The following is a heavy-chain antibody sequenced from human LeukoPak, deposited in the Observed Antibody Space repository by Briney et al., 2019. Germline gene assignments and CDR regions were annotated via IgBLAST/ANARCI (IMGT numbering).Heavy chain of an antibody. Sequence: PGGSLRLSCAASGFTFSSYSLNWVRQAPGKGLEWVSSISSSSSYIYYADSVKGRFTISRDNAKNSLYLQMNSLRAEDTAVYYCARDAVVATDYWGQGTLVTVSS. J-gene: IGHJ4*02. CDR3: ARDAVVATDY. V-gene: IGHV3-21*01. CDR1: GFTFSSYS. CDR2: ISSSSSYI. D-gene: IGHD2-15*01.